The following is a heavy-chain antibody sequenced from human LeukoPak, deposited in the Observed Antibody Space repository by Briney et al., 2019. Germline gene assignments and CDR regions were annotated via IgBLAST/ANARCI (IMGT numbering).Heavy chain of an antibody. V-gene: IGHV1-69*05. J-gene: IGHJ4*02. Sequence: SVKVSCKASGGTFSSYAISWVRQAPGQGLEWMGRIIPIFGTANYAQKFQGRVTITTDESTSTAYMELSSLRSEDTAVYYCARGYGGVNYYDSSGYYFDYWGPGTLVTVSS. CDR3: ARGYGGVNYYDSSGYYFDY. CDR1: GGTFSSYA. CDR2: IIPIFGTA. D-gene: IGHD3-22*01.